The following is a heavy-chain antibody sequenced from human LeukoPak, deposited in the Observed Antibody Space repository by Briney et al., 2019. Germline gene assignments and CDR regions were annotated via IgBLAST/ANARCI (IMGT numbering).Heavy chain of an antibody. Sequence: RGSLRLSCAASGFTFSGSAMHWVRQASGKGLEWVGRIRSKANSYATAYAASVKGRFTISRDDSKNTAYLQMNSLKTEDTAVYYCTRNSLMPDAFDIWGQGTMVTVSS. J-gene: IGHJ3*02. CDR3: TRNSLMPDAFDI. CDR2: IRSKANSYAT. V-gene: IGHV3-73*01. D-gene: IGHD1-14*01. CDR1: GFTFSGSA.